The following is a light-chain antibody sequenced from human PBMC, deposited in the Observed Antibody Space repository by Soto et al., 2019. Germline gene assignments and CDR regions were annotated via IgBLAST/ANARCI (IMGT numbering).Light chain of an antibody. CDR3: LLSHNAARV. CDR1: TGAVTSNHH. CDR2: DTS. V-gene: IGLV7-46*01. Sequence: QSVLTQEPSLTVSPGGTVTLTCGSSTGAVTSNHHPYWFQQKAGQAPRTLIYDTSNKHSWTPARFSGSLLGDKAALTLSGAQPEDEAQYYCLLSHNAARVFGGGTKL. J-gene: IGLJ2*01.